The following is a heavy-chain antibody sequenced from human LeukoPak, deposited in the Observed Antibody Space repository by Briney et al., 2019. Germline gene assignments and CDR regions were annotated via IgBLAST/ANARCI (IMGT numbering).Heavy chain of an antibody. CDR2: IYYSGST. CDR3: ARVSYDILTGYPNWFDP. D-gene: IGHD3-9*01. Sequence: SETLSLTCTVSGGSISSYYWSWIRQPPGKGLEWIGYIYYSGSTNYNPSLKSRVTISADTSKNQFSLKLSSVTAADTAVYYCARVSYDILTGYPNWFDPWGQGTLVTVSS. V-gene: IGHV4-59*01. CDR1: GGSISSYY. J-gene: IGHJ5*02.